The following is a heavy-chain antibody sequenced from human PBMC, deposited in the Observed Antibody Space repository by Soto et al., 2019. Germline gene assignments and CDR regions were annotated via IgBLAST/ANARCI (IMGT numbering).Heavy chain of an antibody. CDR3: ARVYYDFWSGYNDDAFDI. Sequence: GGSLRLSCAAPGLTFSSYAMHWVRQAPGKGLEWVAVISYDGSNKYYADSVKGRFTISRDNSKNTQYLQMNSLRAEDTAVYYCARVYYDFWSGYNDDAFDIWGQGTMVTVSS. V-gene: IGHV3-30*04. CDR2: ISYDGSNK. CDR1: GLTFSSYA. D-gene: IGHD3-3*01. J-gene: IGHJ3*02.